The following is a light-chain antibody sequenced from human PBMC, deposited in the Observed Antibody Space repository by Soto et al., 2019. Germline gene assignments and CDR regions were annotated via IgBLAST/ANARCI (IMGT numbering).Light chain of an antibody. CDR2: DVS. V-gene: IGLV2-14*01. CDR1: SSDVGGYNY. Sequence: QSALTQPASVSGSPGQSITISCTGTSSDVGGYNYVSWYQQQPGKAPKLMNYDVSNRPSGVSNRFSGSKSGNTASLTISGLQAEDEADYYCSSYTSSSSYVFGTGTKVPS. CDR3: SSYTSSSSYV. J-gene: IGLJ1*01.